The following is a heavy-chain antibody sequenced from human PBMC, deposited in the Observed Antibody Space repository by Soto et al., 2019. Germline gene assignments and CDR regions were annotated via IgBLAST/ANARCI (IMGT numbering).Heavy chain of an antibody. Sequence: EVQLVESGGGLVKPGGSLRLSCAASGFTFSTYSMNWVRQAPGKGLEWVSSISTSSTYIYYADSVKGRFTISRDNAKNSLYLQMNSLRAEDTAVYYCASGFGVGDRAFDYWGQGTLVTVSS. V-gene: IGHV3-21*01. J-gene: IGHJ4*02. CDR2: ISTSSTYI. CDR1: GFTFSTYS. D-gene: IGHD3-3*01. CDR3: ASGFGVGDRAFDY.